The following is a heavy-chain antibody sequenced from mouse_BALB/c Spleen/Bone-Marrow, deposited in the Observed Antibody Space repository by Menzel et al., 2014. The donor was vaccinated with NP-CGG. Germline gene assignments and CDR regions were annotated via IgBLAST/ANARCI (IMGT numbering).Heavy chain of an antibody. CDR2: VNPNIGGT. V-gene: IGHV1-22*01. CDR1: GYTFTDYT. CDR3: ARGRWYY. Sequence: EVQRVESGPELVKPGASVKISCKTSGYTFTDYTLHWVKQSHGKGLEWIGGVNPNIGGTSYNQKFKGKASLTVNKSSTTAYMELRSLTSEDSAVYYCARGRWYYWGQGTTLTVSS. J-gene: IGHJ2*01. D-gene: IGHD2-3*01.